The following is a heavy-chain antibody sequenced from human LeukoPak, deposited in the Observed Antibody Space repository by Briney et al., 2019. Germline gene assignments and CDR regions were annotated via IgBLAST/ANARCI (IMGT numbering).Heavy chain of an antibody. J-gene: IGHJ4*02. D-gene: IGHD5-24*01. Sequence: PSGTLSLTCGVSGYSISNGYYWGWIRQSPQKGLDWIGNIYHSGSTWYNPSLKSRVTISVDTSSNQFSLQLTSVTAADTAVYYRARDPNYNYPYFDYWGQGILVTVSS. V-gene: IGHV4-38-2*02. CDR1: GYSISNGYY. CDR3: ARDPNYNYPYFDY. CDR2: IYHSGST.